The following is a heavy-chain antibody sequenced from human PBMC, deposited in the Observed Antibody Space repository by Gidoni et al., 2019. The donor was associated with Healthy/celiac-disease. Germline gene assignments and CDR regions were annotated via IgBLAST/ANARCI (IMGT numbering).Heavy chain of an antibody. J-gene: IGHJ4*02. CDR2: IWYDGSNK. V-gene: IGHV3-33*01. CDR1: GFTFSSYG. Sequence: QVQLVESGGGVVQPGRPLRLSCAASGFTFSSYGMHWVRPAPGKGLEWVAVIWYDGSNKYYADSVKGRFTISRDNSKNTRYRQRNSLRAEDTAVYYCARDRIAAAGGTFDYWGQGTLVTVSS. D-gene: IGHD6-13*01. CDR3: ARDRIAAAGGTFDY.